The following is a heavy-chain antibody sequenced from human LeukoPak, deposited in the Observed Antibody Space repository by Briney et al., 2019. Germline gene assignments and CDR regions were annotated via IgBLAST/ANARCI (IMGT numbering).Heavy chain of an antibody. V-gene: IGHV4-59*01. CDR1: GGSFSGYY. CDR3: ARGVYIAAAQYGY. Sequence: SETLSLTCAVYGGSFSGYYWSWIRQPPGKGLEGIGYIYYSGTTNYNPSLKSRVTISVDTSKNQFTLKLSAVTAADTAVYYCARGVYIAAAQYGYWGQGTLVTVSS. CDR2: IYYSGTT. J-gene: IGHJ4*02. D-gene: IGHD6-13*01.